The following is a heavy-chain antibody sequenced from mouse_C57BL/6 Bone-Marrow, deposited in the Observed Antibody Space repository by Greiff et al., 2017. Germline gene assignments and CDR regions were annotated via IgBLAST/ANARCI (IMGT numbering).Heavy chain of an antibody. CDR2: ILPGSGST. CDR1: GYTFTGYW. CDR3: ARSGAVVASYAMDY. Sequence: QVQLQQSGAELMKPGASVKLSCKATGYTFTGYWIEWVKQRPGHGLEWIGEILPGSGSTNYNEKFKGKATFTVDTSSTTAYMQLSSLTTEDSAISYCARSGAVVASYAMDYWGQGTSVTVSS. V-gene: IGHV1-9*01. J-gene: IGHJ4*01. D-gene: IGHD1-1*01.